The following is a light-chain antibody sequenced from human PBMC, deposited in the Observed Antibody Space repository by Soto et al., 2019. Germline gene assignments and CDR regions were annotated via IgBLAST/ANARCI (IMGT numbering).Light chain of an antibody. J-gene: IGLJ1*01. CDR2: EVV. CDR3: KSYDGRHTYV. CDR1: KNDIGVYDF. V-gene: IGLV2-8*01. Sequence: QSVLTQPPSASGSPGKSFTISCTGTKNDIGVYDFVSWYQHHPGTAPRLIIYEVVQRHSGVPDRFSGSKSGNTAYLPVSGLQAADDADDYCKSYDGRHTYVFGSGTKLTGL.